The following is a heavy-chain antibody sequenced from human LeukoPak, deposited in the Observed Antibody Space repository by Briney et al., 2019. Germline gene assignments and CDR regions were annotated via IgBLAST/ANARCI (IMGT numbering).Heavy chain of an antibody. Sequence: PSETLSLTCTVSGGSISSYYWSWIRQPPGKGLEWIGYIYSSGSTNYHPSLKSRVTISVDTSKNQFSLKLNSVTAADTAVYYCARDRDWTPNTWHYYYMGVWGKGTTVTVSS. J-gene: IGHJ6*03. CDR2: IYSSGST. V-gene: IGHV4-59*01. CDR1: GGSISSYY. D-gene: IGHD1-1*01. CDR3: ARDRDWTPNTWHYYYMGV.